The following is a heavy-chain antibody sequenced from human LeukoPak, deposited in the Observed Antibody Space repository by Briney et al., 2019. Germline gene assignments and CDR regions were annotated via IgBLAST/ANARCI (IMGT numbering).Heavy chain of an antibody. CDR1: GFTFSSYG. V-gene: IGHV3-23*01. J-gene: IGHJ4*02. D-gene: IGHD3-22*01. CDR2: ISGSGGST. Sequence: GGSLRLSCAASGFTFSSYGMSWVRQAPGKGLEWVSAISGSGGSTYYADSVKGRFTISRDNSKNTLYLQMNSLRAEDTAVYYCAKLSYAMIVVAPIDYWGQGTLVTVSS. CDR3: AKLSYAMIVVAPIDY.